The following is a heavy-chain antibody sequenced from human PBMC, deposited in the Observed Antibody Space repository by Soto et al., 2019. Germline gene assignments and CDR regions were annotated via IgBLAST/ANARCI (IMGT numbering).Heavy chain of an antibody. CDR3: AGYYGDYLNWFDP. V-gene: IGHV3-48*03. CDR1: GFTFSSYE. J-gene: IGHJ5*02. Sequence: EVQLVESGGGLVQPGGSLRLSCEASGFTFSSYEMNWVRQAPGKGLEWVSYISSSGSTIYYADSVKGRFTISRDNAKNSLYLQMNSLRAEDTAVYYCAGYYGDYLNWFDPWGQGTLVTVSS. CDR2: ISSSGSTI. D-gene: IGHD4-17*01.